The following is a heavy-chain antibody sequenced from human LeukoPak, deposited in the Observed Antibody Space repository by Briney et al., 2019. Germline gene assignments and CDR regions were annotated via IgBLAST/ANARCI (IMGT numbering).Heavy chain of an antibody. Sequence: PGGSLRLSCALSGFTFSIYSMNWVRHAPGGGLEWVSCISSSSSYIYYPDPVKGRFTISRDNAKKSLYLQMNSLRADDTAVYYCARDRCTRTSCYMDYWGQGTLVTVSS. CDR1: GFTFSIYS. D-gene: IGHD2-2*02. V-gene: IGHV3-21*01. CDR2: ISSSSSYI. CDR3: ARDRCTRTSCYMDY. J-gene: IGHJ4*02.